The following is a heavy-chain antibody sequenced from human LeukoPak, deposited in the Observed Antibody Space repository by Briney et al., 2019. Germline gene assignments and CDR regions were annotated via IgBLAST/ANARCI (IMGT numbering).Heavy chain of an antibody. V-gene: IGHV3-20*04. D-gene: IGHD3-3*01. CDR3: ARAGFLEWSNWFDP. J-gene: IGHJ5*02. Sequence: GALRLSCAASGFPFDDYGMSWGRQAPGKGLEWVSGIKWNGGSTCYSDSVKGRFPISRDNAKNSLYLQMNSLRAEDTALYYCARAGFLEWSNWFDPWGQGTLVTVSS. CDR1: GFPFDDYG. CDR2: IKWNGGST.